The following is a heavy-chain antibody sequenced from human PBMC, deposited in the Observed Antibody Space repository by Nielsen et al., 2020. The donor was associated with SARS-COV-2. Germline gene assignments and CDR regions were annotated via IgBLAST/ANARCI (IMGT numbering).Heavy chain of an antibody. J-gene: IGHJ4*02. V-gene: IGHV4-39*07. Sequence: SETLSLTCTVSGGSISSGDYYWSWIRQPPGKGLEWIGSIYYSGSTYYNPSPKSRVTISVDTSKNQFSLKLSSVTAADTAVYYCARGVDTAMVLYYFDYWGQGTLVTVSS. CDR3: ARGVDTAMVLYYFDY. CDR2: IYYSGST. CDR1: GGSISSGDYY. D-gene: IGHD5-18*01.